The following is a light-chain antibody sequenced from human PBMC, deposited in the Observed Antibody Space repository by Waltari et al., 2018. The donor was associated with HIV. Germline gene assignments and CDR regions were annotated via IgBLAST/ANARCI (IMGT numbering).Light chain of an antibody. J-gene: IGKJ2*03. CDR3: QQYDNLPYS. CDR1: HYIDNY. CDR2: DAS. V-gene: IGKV1-33*01. Sequence: DIQMTQSPSSLSASVGDRVTITCQASHYIDNYLSWYQQKPGKAPKLLIYDASNLETGVSSRFSGSGYGTEFSFTISSLQPEDIATYYCQQYDNLPYSFGQGTNLEI.